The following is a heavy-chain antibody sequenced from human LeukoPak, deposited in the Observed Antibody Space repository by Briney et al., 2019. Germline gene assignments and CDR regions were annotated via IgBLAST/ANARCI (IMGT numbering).Heavy chain of an antibody. CDR3: ARGPLSKRNWFDP. CDR2: MNPNSGNT. CDR1: GYTFTSYD. V-gene: IGHV1-8*01. Sequence: ASVKVSCKASGYTFTSYDINWVRQTTGQGLEWMGWMNPNSGNTGYAQKFQGRVTMTRNTSISTAYMEQSSLRSEDTAVYYCARGPLSKRNWFDPWGQGTLVTVSS. D-gene: IGHD2/OR15-2a*01. J-gene: IGHJ5*02.